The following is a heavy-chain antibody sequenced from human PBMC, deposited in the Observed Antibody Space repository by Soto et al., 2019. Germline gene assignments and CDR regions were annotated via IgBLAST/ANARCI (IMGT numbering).Heavy chain of an antibody. CDR1: GVSITTSNYF. CDR2: TQSSGRT. Sequence: PSETLSLTCSVSGVSITTSNYFWGWIRRPPGKGLEWIASTQSSGRTYYNPTLKSRVTIFVDTSKSQVSLNLSSVTAADTAAYYCARIPRYPLVAEAAALYYFDSWGQGTLVTVYS. V-gene: IGHV4-39*01. D-gene: IGHD6-13*01. J-gene: IGHJ4*02. CDR3: ARIPRYPLVAEAAALYYFDS.